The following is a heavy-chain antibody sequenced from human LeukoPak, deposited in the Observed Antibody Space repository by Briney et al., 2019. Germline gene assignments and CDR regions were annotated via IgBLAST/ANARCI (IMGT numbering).Heavy chain of an antibody. D-gene: IGHD1-26*01. CDR1: GYSISSYY. CDR2: IYTSGST. V-gene: IGHV4-4*07. CDR3: AREDHSGNYDY. Sequence: SQTLSLTCTVSGYSISSYYWSWIRQPAGKGLEWIGRIYTSGSTNYNPSLKSRVTMSVDTSKNQFSLKLSSVTAADTAVYYCAREDHSGNYDYWGQGTLVAVSS. J-gene: IGHJ4*02.